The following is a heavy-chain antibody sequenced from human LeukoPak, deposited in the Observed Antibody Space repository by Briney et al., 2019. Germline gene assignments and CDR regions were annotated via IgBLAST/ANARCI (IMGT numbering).Heavy chain of an antibody. CDR3: APPPIAATGN. Sequence: GGSLRLSCTASGFIFNDFWMSWVRQAPGEGLEWVANIRQDGSAKNYVDSVKGRFTISRDNAKKSLYLLMNGLTAEDTAVYYCAPPPIAATGNWGQGTLVTVSS. J-gene: IGHJ4*02. CDR1: GFIFNDFW. D-gene: IGHD5-12*01. V-gene: IGHV3-7*01. CDR2: IRQDGSAK.